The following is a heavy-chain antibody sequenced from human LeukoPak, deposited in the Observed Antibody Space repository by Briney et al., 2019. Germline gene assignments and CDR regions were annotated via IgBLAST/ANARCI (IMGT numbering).Heavy chain of an antibody. CDR3: AKGRGLQRANYYYYYMDV. V-gene: IGHV3-23*01. D-gene: IGHD6-25*01. CDR1: GFTFSSYA. J-gene: IGHJ6*03. CDR2: ISGSGGST. Sequence: GGSLRLSCAASGFTFSSYAMSWVRQAPGKGLEWVSAISGSGGSTYYADSVKGRFTISRDNSKNTLYLQMNSLRAEDTAVYYCAKGRGLQRANYYYYYMDVWGKGTTVTVSS.